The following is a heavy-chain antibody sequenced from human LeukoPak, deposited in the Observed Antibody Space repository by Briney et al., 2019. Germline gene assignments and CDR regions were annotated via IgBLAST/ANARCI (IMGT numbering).Heavy chain of an antibody. D-gene: IGHD3-10*01. CDR2: IIPIFGTA. V-gene: IGHV1-69*05. Sequence: SVKVSCKASGGTFSGYAISWVRQAPGQGLEWMGGIIPIFGTANYAQKFQGRVTITTDESTSTAYMELSSLRSEDTAVYYCARTLTPGSYYYYMDVWGKGTTVTVSS. CDR3: ARTLTPGSYYYYMDV. CDR1: GGTFSGYA. J-gene: IGHJ6*03.